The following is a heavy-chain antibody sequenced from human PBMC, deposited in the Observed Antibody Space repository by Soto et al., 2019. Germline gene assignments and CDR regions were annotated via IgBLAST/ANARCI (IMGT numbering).Heavy chain of an antibody. J-gene: IGHJ4*02. CDR1: GITFSSYG. V-gene: IGHV3-33*01. Sequence: GGSLRLSCAASGITFSSYGMHWVRQAPGKGLEWVAVIWYDGSNKYYADSVKGRFTISRDNSKNTLYLQMNSLRAEDTAVYYCARGRDSITMTGSIFDYWGQGTLVTVSS. D-gene: IGHD3-22*01. CDR3: ARGRDSITMTGSIFDY. CDR2: IWYDGSNK.